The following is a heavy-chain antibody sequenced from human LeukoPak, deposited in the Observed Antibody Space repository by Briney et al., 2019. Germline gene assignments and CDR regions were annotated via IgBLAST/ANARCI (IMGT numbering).Heavy chain of an antibody. CDR1: GDSISSTNYY. D-gene: IGHD2-15*01. Sequence: SETLSLTCTDSGDSISSTNYYWGWIRQPPGKGLERIGSIYYSGSTYHNPSLESRVTISVDTSKNQFSLKLSSVTAADTAVYYCARESFGGSPLVHWGQGTLVTVSS. V-gene: IGHV4-39*07. J-gene: IGHJ4*02. CDR2: IYYSGST. CDR3: ARESFGGSPLVH.